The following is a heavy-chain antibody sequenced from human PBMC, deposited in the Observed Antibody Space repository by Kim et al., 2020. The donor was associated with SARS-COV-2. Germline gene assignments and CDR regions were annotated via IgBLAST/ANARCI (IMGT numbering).Heavy chain of an antibody. Sequence: SETLSLTCTVSGGSISSSSYYWGWIRQPPGKGLEWIGSMYYSGSAYYNPSLKSRVTISVDTSKNQFSLKLSSVTAADTAVYYCVRHRGQWLRNSFDYGGQGTLVTVSS. CDR1: GGSISSSSYY. J-gene: IGHJ4*02. CDR2: MYYSGSA. V-gene: IGHV4-39*01. CDR3: VRHRGQWLRNSFDY. D-gene: IGHD5-12*01.